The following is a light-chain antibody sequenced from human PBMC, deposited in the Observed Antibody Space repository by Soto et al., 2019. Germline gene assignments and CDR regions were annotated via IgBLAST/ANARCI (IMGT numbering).Light chain of an antibody. Sequence: DIQMTQSPSSLSASVGDRVTITCRASQSTRNTLNWYQQKPGKAPNLLIYAASSLPSGVPSRFRGSGSGTDFTLTISSLQPEDFATYYCQQGDSAPFTFGQGTKVDIK. CDR2: AAS. CDR3: QQGDSAPFT. V-gene: IGKV1-39*01. J-gene: IGKJ2*01. CDR1: QSTRNT.